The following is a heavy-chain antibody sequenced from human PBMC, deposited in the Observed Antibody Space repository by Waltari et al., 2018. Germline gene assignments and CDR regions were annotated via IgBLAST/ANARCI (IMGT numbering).Heavy chain of an antibody. CDR1: GYSISSGYY. CDR2: IYHSGST. V-gene: IGHV4-38-2*02. Sequence: QVQLQESGPGLVKPSETLSLTCAVSGYSISSGYYWGWIRQPPGKGLEWIGSIYHSGSTYYNPSLNSRVTISVDTSKNQFSLKLSSVTAADTAVYYCARDRSWGDAFDIWGQGTMVTVSS. CDR3: ARDRSWGDAFDI. D-gene: IGHD3-16*01. J-gene: IGHJ3*02.